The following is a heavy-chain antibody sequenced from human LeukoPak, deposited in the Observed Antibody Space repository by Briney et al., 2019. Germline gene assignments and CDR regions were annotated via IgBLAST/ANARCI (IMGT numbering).Heavy chain of an antibody. Sequence: GGSLRLSCAASGFTFSSYSMNWVRQAPGKGLEWVSSISSSSSYIYYADSVKGRFTISRDNAKNSLYLRMNSLRAEDTAVYYCARVGYSSYYYYMDVWGKGTTVTVSS. J-gene: IGHJ6*03. CDR2: ISSSSSYI. D-gene: IGHD5-18*01. CDR3: ARVGYSSYYYYMDV. V-gene: IGHV3-21*01. CDR1: GFTFSSYS.